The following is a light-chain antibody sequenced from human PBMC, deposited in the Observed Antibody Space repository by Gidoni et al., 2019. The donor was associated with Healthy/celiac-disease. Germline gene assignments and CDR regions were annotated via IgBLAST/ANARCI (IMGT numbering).Light chain of an antibody. J-gene: IGKJ4*01. CDR1: PSVSSY. CDR2: DAS. CDR3: QQRSNWPPT. V-gene: IGKV3-11*01. Sequence: EIVLTQSPATLSLSPGERATLSCRASPSVSSYLAWYQQKPGQAPRLLSYDASHRATGIPARFSGSGSGTDFTLTISSLEPEDFAVYYCQQRSNWPPTFGGGTKVEIK.